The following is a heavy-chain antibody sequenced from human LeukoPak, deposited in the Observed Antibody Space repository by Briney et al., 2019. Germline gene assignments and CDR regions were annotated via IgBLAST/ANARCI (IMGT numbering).Heavy chain of an antibody. V-gene: IGHV1-46*01. CDR3: ARDKYSGSYYGPEGY. CDR2: IYPRDGST. D-gene: IGHD1-26*01. J-gene: IGHJ4*02. CDR1: GYTFTSNY. Sequence: ASVKVSCKASGYTFTSNYIHWVRQAPGQGLEWMGMIYPRDGSTSYAQKFQGRVTMTRDTSTSTVYMELSSLRSEDTAVYYCARDKYSGSYYGPEGYWGQGTLVTVSS.